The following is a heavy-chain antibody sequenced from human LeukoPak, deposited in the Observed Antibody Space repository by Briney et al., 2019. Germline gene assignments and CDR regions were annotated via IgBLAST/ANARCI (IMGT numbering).Heavy chain of an antibody. CDR1: GFTVSSNF. D-gene: IGHD3-22*01. J-gene: IGHJ4*02. CDR3: ARKTDSSGSGDY. V-gene: IGHV3-53*01. Sequence: GGSLRLSCAASGFTVSSNFMSWARQAPGKGLECVSVIYSRGGTYHADSVQGRFTISRDASKNTLFLQMNSLRADDTAVYYCARKTDSSGSGDYWGQGTLVTVSS. CDR2: IYSRGGT.